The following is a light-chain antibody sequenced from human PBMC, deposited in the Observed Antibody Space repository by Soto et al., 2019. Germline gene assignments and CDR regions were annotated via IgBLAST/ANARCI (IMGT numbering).Light chain of an antibody. Sequence: QSALTQPPSASGAPGQRVTISCSGXSSNTGSNYVYWYQQLPGTAPKLLIYRNNQRPSGVPDRFSGSKSGTSASLAISGLRSEDEADYSCAAWDDSLSGFVFGTGTKXTVL. CDR2: RNN. CDR3: AAWDDSLSGFV. J-gene: IGLJ1*01. V-gene: IGLV1-47*01. CDR1: SSNTGSNY.